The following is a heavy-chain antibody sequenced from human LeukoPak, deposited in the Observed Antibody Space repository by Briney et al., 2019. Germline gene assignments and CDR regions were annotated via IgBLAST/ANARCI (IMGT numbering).Heavy chain of an antibody. CDR1: GFTFNSYG. J-gene: IGHJ6*02. CDR3: ARGVPNWNDELFGMDV. CDR2: ISYDETDK. V-gene: IGHV3-30*03. D-gene: IGHD1-1*01. Sequence: GWSLRLSCAASGFTFNSYGMHWVRQAPGKGLEWVAVISYDETDKYYADSVKGRFTISRDNSKNTLYLQMNSLRAEDTAVYYCARGVPNWNDELFGMDVWGQGTTVTVSS.